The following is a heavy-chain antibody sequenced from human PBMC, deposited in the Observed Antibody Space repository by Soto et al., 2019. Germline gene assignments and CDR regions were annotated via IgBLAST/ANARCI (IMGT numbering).Heavy chain of an antibody. J-gene: IGHJ4*02. V-gene: IGHV1-69*13. CDR3: ARSTVPAAIFDY. D-gene: IGHD2-2*02. CDR1: GGTFSSYA. CDR2: IIPIFGTA. Sequence: GASVKVSCKASGGTFSSYAISWVRQAPGQGLEWMGGIIPIFGTANYAQKFQGRVTITADESTSTAYMELSSLRSEDTAVYYCARSTVPAAIFDYWGQGTLVTVSS.